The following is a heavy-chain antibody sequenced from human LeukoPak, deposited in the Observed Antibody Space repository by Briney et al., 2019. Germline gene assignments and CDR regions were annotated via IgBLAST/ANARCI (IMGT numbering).Heavy chain of an antibody. CDR1: GYSISSGYY. Sequence: SETLSLTCAVSGYSISSGYYWGWIRQPPGKGLEWIGSIYHSGSTYYNPSLKSRVTISVDTSKNQFSLKLSSVTAADTAVYYYARERNYDFWSGSQGPMDVWGKGTTVTVSS. CDR2: IYHSGST. D-gene: IGHD3-3*01. J-gene: IGHJ6*04. CDR3: ARERNYDFWSGSQGPMDV. V-gene: IGHV4-38-2*02.